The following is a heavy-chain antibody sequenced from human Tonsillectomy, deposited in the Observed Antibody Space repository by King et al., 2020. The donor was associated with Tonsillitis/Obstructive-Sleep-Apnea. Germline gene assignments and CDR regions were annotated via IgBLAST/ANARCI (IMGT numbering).Heavy chain of an antibody. Sequence: VQLVESGGGLVQPGGSLRLSCAASGFSVSRNYMSWVRQAPGKGLEWVSVIYTGDSTDYADSVKARFTISRDNSKNTLYLQMTSLRAEDTAVYYCAGSTTTITSFHYWGQGTLVTVSS. CDR2: IYTGDST. D-gene: IGHD4-11*01. CDR1: GFSVSRNY. J-gene: IGHJ4*02. CDR3: AGSTTTITSFHY. V-gene: IGHV3-66*01.